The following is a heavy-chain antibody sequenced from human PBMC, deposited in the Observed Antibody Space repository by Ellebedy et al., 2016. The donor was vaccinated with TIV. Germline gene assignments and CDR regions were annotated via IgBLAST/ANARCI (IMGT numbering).Heavy chain of an antibody. CDR3: AHTRVVTAFDI. CDR2: IYWNDDK. CDR1: GFSLSTSGVG. Sequence: SGPTLVKPTQTLTLTCTFSGFSLSTSGVGVGWIRKPPGKALEWLALIYWNDDKRYSPSLKSRLTITKDTSKNQVVLTMTNMDPVDTATYYCAHTRVVTAFDIWGQGTMVTVSS. D-gene: IGHD2-21*02. J-gene: IGHJ3*02. V-gene: IGHV2-5*01.